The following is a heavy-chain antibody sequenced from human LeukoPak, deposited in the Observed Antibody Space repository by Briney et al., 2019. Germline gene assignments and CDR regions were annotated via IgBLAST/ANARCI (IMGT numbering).Heavy chain of an antibody. J-gene: IGHJ6*03. CDR1: GGSISSSSYY. CDR2: IYYSGST. V-gene: IGHV4-39*01. D-gene: IGHD3-9*01. CDR3: ARAGYFGPEYYYYYYMDV. Sequence: KASETLSLTCTVSGGSISSSSYYWGWIRQPPGKGLEWIGSIYYSGSTYYNPSLKSRVTISVDTSKNQFSLKLSSVTAADTAVYYCARAGYFGPEYYYYYYMDVWGKGTTVTISS.